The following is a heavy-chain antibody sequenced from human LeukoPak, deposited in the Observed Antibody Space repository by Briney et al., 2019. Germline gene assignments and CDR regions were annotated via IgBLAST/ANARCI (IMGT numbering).Heavy chain of an antibody. Sequence: LPGGSLRLSCAASGFTFSSYGMHWVRQAPGKGLEWVAFIRYDGSNKYYADSVKGRFTISRDNSKNTLYLQMNSLRAEDTAVYYCAKDWDSDSSSFYFDYWGQGTLVTVSS. D-gene: IGHD6-13*01. J-gene: IGHJ4*02. CDR3: AKDWDSDSSSFYFDY. CDR2: IRYDGSNK. CDR1: GFTFSSYG. V-gene: IGHV3-30*02.